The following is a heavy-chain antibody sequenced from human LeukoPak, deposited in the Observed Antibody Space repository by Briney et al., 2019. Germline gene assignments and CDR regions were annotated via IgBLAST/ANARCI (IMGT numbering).Heavy chain of an antibody. CDR1: GGSISSGGYS. Sequence: SETLSLTCTVSGGSISSGGYSWSWIRQHPGKGLEWIGYIYYSGSTYYNPSLKSRVTISLNTSKNQFSLKLSSVTAADTAVYYCARGTKKSMIVRYYFDYWGQGTLVTVSS. CDR3: ARGTKKSMIVRYYFDY. D-gene: IGHD3-22*01. J-gene: IGHJ4*02. V-gene: IGHV4-31*03. CDR2: IYYSGST.